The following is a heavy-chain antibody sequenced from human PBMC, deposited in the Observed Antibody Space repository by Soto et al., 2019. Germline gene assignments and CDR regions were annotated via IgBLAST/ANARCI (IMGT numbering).Heavy chain of an antibody. CDR1: GFTVDDYA. V-gene: IGHV3-9*01. CDR2: ISWNSETI. Sequence: EVQLVESGGGLVQPGRSLRLSCAASGFTVDDYAMHWVRQAPGKGLEWVSGISWNSETIDYADSVKGRFTISRDNAKSSLFLQMNSLRPDDTALSYCAKDMKLGGMTTIHYFDSWGQGTLVTVSS. J-gene: IGHJ4*02. D-gene: IGHD4-17*01. CDR3: AKDMKLGGMTTIHYFDS.